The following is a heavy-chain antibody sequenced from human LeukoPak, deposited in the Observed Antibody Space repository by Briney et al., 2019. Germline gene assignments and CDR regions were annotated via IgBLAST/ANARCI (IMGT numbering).Heavy chain of an antibody. Sequence: PGGSLRLSCAASRFTFSSYAMSWVRQAPGKGLEWVSIISGSGYSTYYADSVKGRFTISRDNSKNTLFLQMNSLRAEDTAVYYCAKATYRSSWNLYFDYWGQGTLVTVSS. CDR1: RFTFSSYA. V-gene: IGHV3-23*01. D-gene: IGHD6-13*01. CDR3: AKATYRSSWNLYFDY. J-gene: IGHJ4*02. CDR2: ISGSGYST.